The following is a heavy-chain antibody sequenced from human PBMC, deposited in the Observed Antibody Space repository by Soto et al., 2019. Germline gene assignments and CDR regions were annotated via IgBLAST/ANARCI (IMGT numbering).Heavy chain of an antibody. CDR2: ISPDGSEE. CDR3: TRDLNHDTGP. V-gene: IGHV3-7*04. Sequence: EVQLVESGGGLVQPGGSLRLSCAASGFTFSGYWMTWVRQAPGKGLEVVANISPDGSEEYYVDSAKGRFTISRDNAKNSVDLQMNSLRGEDTALYYCTRDLNHDTGPGGQGTQVTVSS. CDR1: GFTFSGYW. D-gene: IGHD2-8*02. J-gene: IGHJ5*02.